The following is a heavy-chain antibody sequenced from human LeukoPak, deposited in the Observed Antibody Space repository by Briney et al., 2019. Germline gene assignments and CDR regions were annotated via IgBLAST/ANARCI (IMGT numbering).Heavy chain of an antibody. CDR2: ISGSGGST. V-gene: IGHV3-23*01. CDR1: GLTFSSYA. CDR3: ARDRYYDFWSGYYAYYYYGMDV. Sequence: GGSLRLSCAASGLTFSSYAMSWVRQAPGKGLEWVSAISGSGGSTYYADSVKGRFTISRDNSKNTLYLQMNSLRAEDTAVYYCARDRYYDFWSGYYAYYYYGMDVWGQGTTVTVSS. J-gene: IGHJ6*02. D-gene: IGHD3-3*01.